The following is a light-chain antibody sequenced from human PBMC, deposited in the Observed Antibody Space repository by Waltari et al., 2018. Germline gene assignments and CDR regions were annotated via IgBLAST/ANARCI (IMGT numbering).Light chain of an antibody. CDR1: QRITNW. Sequence: DIQMTQSPSTLSASVGARVTITCRASQRITNWLAWYQQKPGKAPKLLIYKASNLESGVPSRFSGSGSGTEFTLTISSLQPDDFATYYCQQYDNYWTFGQGTKVEIK. CDR3: QQYDNYWT. V-gene: IGKV1-5*03. CDR2: KAS. J-gene: IGKJ1*01.